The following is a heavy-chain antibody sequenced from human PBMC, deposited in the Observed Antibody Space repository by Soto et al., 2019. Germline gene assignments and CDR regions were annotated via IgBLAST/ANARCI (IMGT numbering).Heavy chain of an antibody. D-gene: IGHD5-18*01. CDR2: IVVGSGNT. Sequence: SVKVSCKASGFTFTSSAVQWVRQARGQRLEWIGWIVVGSGNTNYAQKFQERVTITRDMSTSTAYMELSSLRSEDTAVYYCAALPVGYSYASRVDYWGQGTLVTV. CDR3: AALPVGYSYASRVDY. J-gene: IGHJ4*02. V-gene: IGHV1-58*01. CDR1: GFTFTSSA.